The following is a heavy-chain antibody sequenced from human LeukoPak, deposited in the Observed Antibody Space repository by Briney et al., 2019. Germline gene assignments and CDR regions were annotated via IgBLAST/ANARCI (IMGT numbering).Heavy chain of an antibody. Sequence: PSETLSLTCTVSGGSISSYYWSWIRQPPGKGLEWIGYIYYSGSTNYNPSLKSRVTISVDTSKNQFSLKLSSVTAADTAVYYCARTYYDFWSGYDSRQYYYYGMDVWGQGTTVTVSS. D-gene: IGHD3-3*01. CDR3: ARTYYDFWSGYDSRQYYYYGMDV. V-gene: IGHV4-59*01. CDR2: IYYSGST. CDR1: GGSISSYY. J-gene: IGHJ6*02.